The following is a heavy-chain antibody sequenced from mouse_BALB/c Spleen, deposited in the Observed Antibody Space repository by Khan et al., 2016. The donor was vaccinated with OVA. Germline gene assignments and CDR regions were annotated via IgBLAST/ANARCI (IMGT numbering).Heavy chain of an antibody. V-gene: IGHV3-2*02. CDR3: AGTLYYSCGYALDC. Sequence: EVQLQESGPGLVKPSQSLSLTCTVTGFSITSDYAWYWIRQFPGNKLEWMGYISSTGSTSYNQSLTSRISITRDTSKNQFFLQLISVTTEDTSTIYYAGTLYYSCGYALDCWGRGTTVTVSS. CDR2: ISSTGST. CDR1: GFSITSDYA. D-gene: IGHD2-12*01. J-gene: IGHJ4*01.